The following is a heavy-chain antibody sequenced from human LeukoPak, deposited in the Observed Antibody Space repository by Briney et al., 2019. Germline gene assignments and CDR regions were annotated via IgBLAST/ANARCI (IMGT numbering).Heavy chain of an antibody. CDR3: TTLTRLIVVVQLLCLLDY. CDR1: GFTFSNAW. D-gene: IGHD2-2*01. V-gene: IGHV3-15*01. J-gene: IGHJ4*02. CDR2: IKSKTDGGTT. Sequence: PGWSLRLSCAASGFTFSNAWMSWVRQAPGKGLEWVGRIKSKTDGGTTDYAAPVKGRFTISRDDSKNTLYLQMNSLKTEDTAVYYCTTLTRLIVVVQLLCLLDYWGQGTLVTVSS.